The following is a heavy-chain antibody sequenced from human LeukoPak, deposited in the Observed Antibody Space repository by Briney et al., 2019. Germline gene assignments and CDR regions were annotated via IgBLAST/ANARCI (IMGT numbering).Heavy chain of an antibody. Sequence: SVKVSCKASGGTFSSYAISWVRQAPGQGLEWMGGIIPIFGTANYAQKFQGRVTITADESTSTAYMEVSSLRSEDTAVYYCASQRGDIAAAPAGWGQGTLVTVSS. CDR2: IIPIFGTA. D-gene: IGHD6-13*01. CDR3: ASQRGDIAAAPAG. J-gene: IGHJ4*02. V-gene: IGHV1-69*01. CDR1: GGTFSSYA.